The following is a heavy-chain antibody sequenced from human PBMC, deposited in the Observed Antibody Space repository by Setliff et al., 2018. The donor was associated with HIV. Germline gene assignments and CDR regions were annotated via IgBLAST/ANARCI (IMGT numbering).Heavy chain of an antibody. D-gene: IGHD2-15*01. CDR2: SDYRTNIA. V-gene: IGHV3-48*02. J-gene: IGHJ4*02. CDR1: GFTVKNYR. CDR3: ARGRWAGYESGGCYNFDF. Sequence: PGGSLRLSCATSGFTVKNYRMNWVRQTPGKGLEWVGDSDYRTNIASYADAVRGRITNSRDNADNSLFLQMNGLRDEDTALYFCARGRWAGYESGGCYNFDFWGQGTLVTVSS.